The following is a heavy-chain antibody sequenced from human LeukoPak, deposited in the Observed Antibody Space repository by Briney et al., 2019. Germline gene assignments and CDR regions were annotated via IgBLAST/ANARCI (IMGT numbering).Heavy chain of an antibody. CDR1: GGSISNNSFY. CDR2: FYYSGST. Sequence: SETLSLTCTVSGGSISNNSFYWGWIRQSPVKGLEWIGSFYYSGSTYYNPSLESRVTISVDTSKNQFSLRLRSVTAADTSLYYCARHSYSSPRAHFGSWGQGTPVTVSS. CDR3: ARHSYSSPRAHFGS. D-gene: IGHD6-13*01. J-gene: IGHJ5*01. V-gene: IGHV4-39*01.